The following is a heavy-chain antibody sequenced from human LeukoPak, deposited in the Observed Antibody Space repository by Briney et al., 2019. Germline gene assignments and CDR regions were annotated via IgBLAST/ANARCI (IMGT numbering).Heavy chain of an antibody. J-gene: IGHJ4*02. D-gene: IGHD2-2*01. CDR2: IKQDGGER. Sequence: PGGSLRLSCAASGFTFSSYWMSWVRQAPGKGLEWVANIKQDGGERYYVDSVNGRFTISRDNAKNSLYLQMNSLRAEDTAVYYCAGIVVVPAAVFDYWGQGTLVTVSS. CDR3: AGIVVVPAAVFDY. V-gene: IGHV3-7*01. CDR1: GFTFSSYW.